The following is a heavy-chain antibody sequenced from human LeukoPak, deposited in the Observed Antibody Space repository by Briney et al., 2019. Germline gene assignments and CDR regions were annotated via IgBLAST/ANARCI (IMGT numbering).Heavy chain of an antibody. J-gene: IGHJ4*02. V-gene: IGHV1-2*02. Sequence: ASVKVSCKASAYTFTGYYMHWVRQAPGQGLEWMGWINPNSGGTNYAQKFQVRVTMTRDTSISTAYMELSRLRSDDKAVYYCATNRAQAYYDFWSGYLAYFDYWGQGTLVTVSS. CDR1: AYTFTGYY. CDR3: ATNRAQAYYDFWSGYLAYFDY. CDR2: INPNSGGT. D-gene: IGHD3-3*01.